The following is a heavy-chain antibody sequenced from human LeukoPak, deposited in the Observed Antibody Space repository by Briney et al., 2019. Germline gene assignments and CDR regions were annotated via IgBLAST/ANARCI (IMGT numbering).Heavy chain of an antibody. Sequence: GESLKISCKGSGYSFTSYWIGWVRQMPGKGLEWMGIIYPGDSDTRYSPSFQGQVTISADKSIRTAYLQWSSLKASDTAMYYCARLSFLGSYADAFDIWGQGTMVTVSS. CDR1: GYSFTSYW. D-gene: IGHD1-26*01. CDR2: IYPGDSDT. CDR3: ARLSFLGSYADAFDI. J-gene: IGHJ3*02. V-gene: IGHV5-51*01.